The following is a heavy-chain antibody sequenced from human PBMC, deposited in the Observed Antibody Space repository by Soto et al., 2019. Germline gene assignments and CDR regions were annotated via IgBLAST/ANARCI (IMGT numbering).Heavy chain of an antibody. Sequence: EVQLVESGGSLVQPGGSLRLSCAASGFIVSSNYMSWVRQAPGKGLEWVSVIYSGGSTYYADSVKGRFTISRDISEITLYFPMNSLRAEDTVVYYCARAYRVPTAMPNFWGQGTLVTVSS. J-gene: IGHJ4*02. D-gene: IGHD2-2*01. CDR1: GFIVSSNY. CDR2: IYSGGST. V-gene: IGHV3-66*01. CDR3: ARAYRVPTAMPNF.